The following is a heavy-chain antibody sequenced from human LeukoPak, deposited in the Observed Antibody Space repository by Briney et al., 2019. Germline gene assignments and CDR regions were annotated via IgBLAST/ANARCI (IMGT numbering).Heavy chain of an antibody. J-gene: IGHJ4*02. Sequence: GESLKISCKASEYRFTKEWIAWVRQMPGKGLEWMGIIYPGDSDTRYSPSFQGQVTISADESISTAYLQWSSLKASDTAMYYCARHSAVAGTDYWGQGTLVTVSS. CDR1: EYRFTKEW. D-gene: IGHD6-19*01. CDR2: IYPGDSDT. V-gene: IGHV5-51*01. CDR3: ARHSAVAGTDY.